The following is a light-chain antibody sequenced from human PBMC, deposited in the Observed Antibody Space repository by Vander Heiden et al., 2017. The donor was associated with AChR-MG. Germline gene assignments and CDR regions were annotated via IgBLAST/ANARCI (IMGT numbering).Light chain of an antibody. J-gene: IGKJ3*01. CDR1: QSVSSSY. Sequence: ECVLTQSPGTLSLSPGARATLSCRASQSVSSSYFAWYQQKPGQAPRLLIYGASSRATGIPDRFSGSGSGTDFTLTISRLEPEDFAVYYCQQYGSSLFTFGPGTKVDIK. CDR2: GAS. CDR3: QQYGSSLFT. V-gene: IGKV3-20*01.